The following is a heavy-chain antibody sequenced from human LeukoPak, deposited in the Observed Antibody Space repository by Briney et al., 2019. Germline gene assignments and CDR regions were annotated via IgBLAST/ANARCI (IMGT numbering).Heavy chain of an antibody. D-gene: IGHD6-13*01. J-gene: IGHJ4*02. CDR1: GDSFSYFY. V-gene: IGHV4-59*01. Sequence: SEPLSLTCTVSGDSFSYFYWSWIRQPPGKGLEWIGYIYNSGSTNYNPSLKSRVTISLDTSKNQFSLKLSSVTAADTAVYYCARGVVAAAGRTFDFWGQGTLVTVSS. CDR3: ARGVVAAAGRTFDF. CDR2: IYNSGST.